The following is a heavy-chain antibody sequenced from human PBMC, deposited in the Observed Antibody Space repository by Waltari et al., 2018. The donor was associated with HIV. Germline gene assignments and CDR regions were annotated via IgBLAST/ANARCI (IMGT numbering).Heavy chain of an antibody. D-gene: IGHD6-13*01. CDR1: GFTFSSYA. CDR3: ANGIAAAGWDY. Sequence: EVQLLESGGGLVQPGGSLGLSCAASGFTFSSYAMSWVRQAPGKGLDWVSAISGSGGSTYYADSVKGRFTISRDNSKNTLYLQMNSLRAEDTAVYYCANGIAAAGWDYWGQGTLVTVSS. V-gene: IGHV3-23*01. J-gene: IGHJ4*02. CDR2: ISGSGGST.